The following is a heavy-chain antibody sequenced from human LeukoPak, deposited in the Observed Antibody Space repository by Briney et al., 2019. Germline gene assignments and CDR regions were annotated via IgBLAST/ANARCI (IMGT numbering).Heavy chain of an antibody. CDR1: GFTFSSYG. Sequence: PGGSLRLSCAASGFTFSSYGMHWVRQAPGKGLEWVAFIRYDGSNKYYGDSVKGRVTISRDNSKNTLYLQMNRLRAEDTAVYYCAKDGKKVTLTMIALITYSGYMDVWGKGTTVTFSS. J-gene: IGHJ6*03. CDR2: IRYDGSNK. V-gene: IGHV3-30*02. CDR3: AKDGKKVTLTMIALITYSGYMDV. D-gene: IGHD3-22*01.